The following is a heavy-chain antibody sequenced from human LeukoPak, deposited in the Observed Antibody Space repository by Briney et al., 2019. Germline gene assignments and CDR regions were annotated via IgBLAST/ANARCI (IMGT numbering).Heavy chain of an antibody. CDR3: ARVPATTLKTCYMDV. D-gene: IGHD1/OR15-1a*01. J-gene: IGHJ6*03. V-gene: IGHV3-48*04. Sequence: PGESLRLSCAASGFTFTEYSIIWVRQAPGKGLEWVSFISDVSDRSSTIHYADSVKGRFTISRDNAERSVYLQMNSLRADDTAVYYCARVPATTLKTCYMDVWGTGTTVTVSS. CDR2: ISDVSDRSSTI. CDR1: GFTFTEYS.